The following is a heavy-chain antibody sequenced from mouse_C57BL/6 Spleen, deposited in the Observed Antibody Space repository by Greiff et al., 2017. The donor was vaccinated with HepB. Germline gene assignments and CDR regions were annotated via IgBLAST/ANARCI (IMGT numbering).Heavy chain of an antibody. Sequence: VQLQQSGAELVKPGASVKLSCKASGYTFTSYWMHWVKQRPGQGLEWIGEINPSNGRTNYNEKFKSKATLTVDKSSSTAYMQRSSPTSEDSAVYYGARVITRDYWGQGTTLTVSS. D-gene: IGHD6-1*01. J-gene: IGHJ2*01. CDR1: GYTFTSYW. CDR2: INPSNGRT. V-gene: IGHV1S81*02. CDR3: ARVITRDY.